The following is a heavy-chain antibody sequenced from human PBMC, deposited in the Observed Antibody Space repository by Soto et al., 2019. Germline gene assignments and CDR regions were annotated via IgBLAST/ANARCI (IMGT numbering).Heavy chain of an antibody. CDR3: ARDPYSGYGHT. Sequence: QVQLVQSGAEVKKPGASVKVSCKASGYTFTSYYMHWVRQAPGQGLEWMGIINPSGGSTSYAQKFQGRVTMTRDTSTSTVYMELSSLRSEATAVYYCARDPYSGYGHTWGQGTLVTVSS. J-gene: IGHJ5*02. CDR1: GYTFTSYY. D-gene: IGHD5-12*01. V-gene: IGHV1-46*03. CDR2: INPSGGST.